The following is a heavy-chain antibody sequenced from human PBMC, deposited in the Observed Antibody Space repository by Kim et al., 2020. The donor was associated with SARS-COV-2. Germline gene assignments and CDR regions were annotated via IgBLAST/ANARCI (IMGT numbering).Heavy chain of an antibody. D-gene: IGHD1-1*01. CDR3: AKASGVEHYVEDHDAFDI. J-gene: IGHJ3*02. Sequence: GGSLRLSCAASGFTFSSYAMSWVRQAPGKGLEWVSAISGSGGSTYYADSVKGRFTISRDNSKNTLYLQMNSLRAEDTAVYYCAKASGVEHYVEDHDAFDIWGQGTMVTVSS. CDR1: GFTFSSYA. V-gene: IGHV3-23*01. CDR2: ISGSGGST.